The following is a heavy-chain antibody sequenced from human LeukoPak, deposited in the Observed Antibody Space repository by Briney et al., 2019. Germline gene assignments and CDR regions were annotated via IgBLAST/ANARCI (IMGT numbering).Heavy chain of an antibody. D-gene: IGHD4-11*01. J-gene: IGHJ3*02. V-gene: IGHV4-59*01. CDR1: GGSISSYY. CDR2: IYYSGST. Sequence: PSETLSLTCTVSGGSISSYYWSWIRQPPGKGLEWIGYIYYSGSTNYNPSLKSRVTISVDTSKNQFSLKLSSVTAADTAVYYCARDDYYAFDIWGQGTMVTVSS. CDR3: ARDDYYAFDI.